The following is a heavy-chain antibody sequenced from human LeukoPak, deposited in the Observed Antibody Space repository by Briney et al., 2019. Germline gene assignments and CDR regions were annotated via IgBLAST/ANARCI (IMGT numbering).Heavy chain of an antibody. V-gene: IGHV3-23*01. J-gene: IGHJ5*02. CDR3: AKDLGSGSYPNWFDP. CDR2: ISSSGAST. CDR1: GFTFSSYA. Sequence: GGSLRLSCAASGFTFSSYAMSWVRQAPGKGLEWVSAISSSGASTYYADSVKGRFTISRDNSKNTLYLQMNSLRVEDTAVYYCAKDLGSGSYPNWFDPWGQGTLVTVSS. D-gene: IGHD1-26*01.